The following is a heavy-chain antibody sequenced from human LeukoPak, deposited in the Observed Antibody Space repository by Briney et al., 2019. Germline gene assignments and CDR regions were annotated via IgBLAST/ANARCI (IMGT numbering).Heavy chain of an antibody. V-gene: IGHV4-61*05. CDR1: GGSISSSSYY. J-gene: IGHJ3*02. CDR2: IYYSGST. CDR3: ARGQLLWFGELSEDAFDI. D-gene: IGHD3-10*01. Sequence: SETLSLTCTVSGGSISSSSYYWGWIRQPPGKGLEWIGYIYYSGSTNYNPSLKSRVTISVDTSKNQFSLKLSSVTAADTAVYYCARGQLLWFGELSEDAFDIWGQGTMVTVSS.